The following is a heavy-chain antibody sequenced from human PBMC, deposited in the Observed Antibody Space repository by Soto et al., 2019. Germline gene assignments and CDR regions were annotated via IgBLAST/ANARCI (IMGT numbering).Heavy chain of an antibody. CDR3: ARHRAPTYYYDSSGYYYGWWFDP. CDR2: IYYSGST. Sequence: SETLSLTCTVSGGSISSYYWSWIRQPPGKGLEWIGYIYYSGSTNYNPSLKSRVTISVDTSKNQFSLKLSSVTAADTAVYYCARHRAPTYYYDSSGYYYGWWFDPWGQGTLVTVSS. CDR1: GGSISSYY. D-gene: IGHD3-22*01. J-gene: IGHJ5*02. V-gene: IGHV4-59*08.